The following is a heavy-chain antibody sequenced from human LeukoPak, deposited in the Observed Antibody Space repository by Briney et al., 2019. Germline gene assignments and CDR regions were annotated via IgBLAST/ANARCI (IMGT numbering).Heavy chain of an antibody. J-gene: IGHJ4*02. D-gene: IGHD6-19*01. CDR2: ISDGDST. V-gene: IGHV3-23*01. CDR3: AKGWAGPMDFDY. Sequence: GGSLRLSCAASGFTFSSYAMSWVRQAPGKGLEWVSVISDGDSTYYADSVKGRFTISRDNSKNTLYLQMNSLRAEDTAVYYCAKGWAGPMDFDYWGQGTLVTVSS. CDR1: GFTFSSYA.